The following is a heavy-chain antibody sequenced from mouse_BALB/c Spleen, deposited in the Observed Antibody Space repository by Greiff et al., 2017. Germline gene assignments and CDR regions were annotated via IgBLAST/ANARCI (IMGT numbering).Heavy chain of an antibody. CDR2: ISSGSSTI. D-gene: IGHD2-13*01. J-gene: IGHJ2*01. CDR1: GFTFSSFG. Sequence: EVQLVESGGGLVQPGGSRKLSCAASGFTFSSFGMHWVRQAPEKGLEWVAYISSGSSTIYYADTVKGRFTISRDNPKNTLFLQMTSLRPEDTAMYYCARGGDPYYFDYWGQGTTLTVSS. V-gene: IGHV5-17*02. CDR3: ARGGDPYYFDY.